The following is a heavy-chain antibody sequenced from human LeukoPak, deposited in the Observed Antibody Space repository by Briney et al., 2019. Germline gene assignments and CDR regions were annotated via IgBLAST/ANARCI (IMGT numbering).Heavy chain of an antibody. D-gene: IGHD6-13*01. CDR2: IYYSGST. J-gene: IGHJ4*02. Sequence: SETLSLTCTVSGGSISSSSYYWGWIRQPPGKGLEWMGTIYYSGSTYYNPSLKSRVTISVDTSKNQFSLKLRSVTAADTAVYYCATGYTSNCPYNWGQGTLVTVSS. V-gene: IGHV4-39*01. CDR1: GGSISSSSYY. CDR3: ATGYTSNCPYN.